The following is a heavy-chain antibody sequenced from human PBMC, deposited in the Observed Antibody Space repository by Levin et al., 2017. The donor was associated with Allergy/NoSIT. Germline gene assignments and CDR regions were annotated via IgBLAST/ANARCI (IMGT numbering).Heavy chain of an antibody. Sequence: SETLSLTCTVSGGSISSYYWSWIRQPPGKGLEWIGYIYYSGSTNYNPSLKSRVTISVDTSKNQFSLKLSSVTAADTAVYYCARDVSQQLDYWGQGTLVTVSS. CDR1: GGSISSYY. CDR3: ARDVSQQLDY. J-gene: IGHJ4*02. CDR2: IYYSGST. V-gene: IGHV4-59*01. D-gene: IGHD6-13*01.